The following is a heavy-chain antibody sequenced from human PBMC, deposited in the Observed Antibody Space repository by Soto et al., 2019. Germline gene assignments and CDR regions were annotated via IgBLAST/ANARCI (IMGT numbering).Heavy chain of an antibody. CDR2: ISWDGVST. CDR3: AKDIGSIVGAHGLDY. CDR1: GFTFDDYT. D-gene: IGHD1-26*01. V-gene: IGHV3-43*01. J-gene: IGHJ4*02. Sequence: EVQLVESGGVVVQPGGSLRLSCAASGFTFDDYTMHWVRHAPGKGLEWVSVISWDGVSTYYADSVKGRFTISRDNSKKDLYLHMNSLISEDTALYYCAKDIGSIVGAHGLDYWGQGTLVTVSA.